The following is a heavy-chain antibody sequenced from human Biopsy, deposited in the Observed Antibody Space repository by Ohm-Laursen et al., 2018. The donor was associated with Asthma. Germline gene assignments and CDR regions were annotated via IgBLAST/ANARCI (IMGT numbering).Heavy chain of an antibody. D-gene: IGHD1-26*01. V-gene: IGHV4-34*01. CDR3: ARGSSSRLSQWELLVSGGKRAHSYYGMDV. CDR1: GGSFSSNY. Sequence: TLSLTWAVYGGSFSSNYWSWIRQTPGKGLEWLGDTHHSGHTNYQPPLSSRITLSVDTSKNQFSLRLTSVTAADTAVYYCARGSSSRLSQWELLVSGGKRAHSYYGMDVWGQGTTVTVSS. CDR2: THHSGHT. J-gene: IGHJ6*02.